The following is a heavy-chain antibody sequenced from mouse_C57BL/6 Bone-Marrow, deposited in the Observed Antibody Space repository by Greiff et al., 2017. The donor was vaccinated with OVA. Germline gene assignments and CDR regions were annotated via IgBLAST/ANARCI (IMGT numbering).Heavy chain of an antibody. CDR3: ARDYVGYFDY. D-gene: IGHD2-12*01. J-gene: IGHJ2*01. Sequence: EVHLVESGGGLVKPGGSLKLSCAASGFTFSSYAMSWVRQTREKRLEWVATISDGGSYTYYPDNVKGRFTISRDNAKNNLYLQMSHLKSEDTAMYYCARDYVGYFDYWGQGTTLTVSS. CDR2: ISDGGSYT. CDR1: GFTFSSYA. V-gene: IGHV5-4*01.